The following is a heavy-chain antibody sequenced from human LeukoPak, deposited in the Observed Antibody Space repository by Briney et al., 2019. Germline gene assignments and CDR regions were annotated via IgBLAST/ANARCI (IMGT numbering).Heavy chain of an antibody. D-gene: IGHD1-26*01. CDR1: GYTFTSYN. Sequence: GASVKVSCKTSGYTFTSYNLHWVRQAPGQGLEWLGLINPTGTSTLYARKFQGRVTMTRDMSTTTDYMELSSLRSEDTAVYYCARDNSVGDIAWWFDPWGQGTLVTVSS. V-gene: IGHV1-46*01. CDR3: ARDNSVGDIAWWFDP. CDR2: INPTGTST. J-gene: IGHJ5*02.